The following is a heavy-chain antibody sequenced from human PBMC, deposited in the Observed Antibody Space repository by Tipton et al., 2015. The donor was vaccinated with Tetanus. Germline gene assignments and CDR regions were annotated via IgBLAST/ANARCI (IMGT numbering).Heavy chain of an antibody. CDR3: ARDDGGDYLTSVYV. V-gene: IGHV3-33*01. CDR1: GFSFSTYN. D-gene: IGHD1-26*01. CDR2: IWYDGTTK. J-gene: IGHJ6*02. Sequence: SLRLSCAASGFSFSTYNFHWVRQAPGKGLEWVAVIWYDGTTKYYADSVNGRFTISRDNSKNSVFLQMNSLRVEDTAVYFCARDDGGDYLTSVYVWGQGTTVTVSS.